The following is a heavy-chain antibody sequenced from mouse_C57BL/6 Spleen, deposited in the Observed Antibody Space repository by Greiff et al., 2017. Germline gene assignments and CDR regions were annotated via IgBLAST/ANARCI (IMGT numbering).Heavy chain of an antibody. CDR2: ISSGSVTI. Sequence: DVMLVESGGGLVKPGGSLKLSCAASGFTFSDYGMHWVRQAPEKGLEWVAYISSGSVTIYNADTVKGRFTISSDNAKNTLFLQMTSLRSEDTAMYYGARNSKGRLRYFDGWGTGTTVTVSS. V-gene: IGHV5-17*01. J-gene: IGHJ1*03. D-gene: IGHD2-5*01. CDR3: ARNSKGRLRYFDG. CDR1: GFTFSDYG.